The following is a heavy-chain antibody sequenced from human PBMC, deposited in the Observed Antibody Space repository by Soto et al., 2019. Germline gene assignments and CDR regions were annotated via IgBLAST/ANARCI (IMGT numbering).Heavy chain of an antibody. CDR2: ISAYNGNT. V-gene: IGHV1-18*01. D-gene: IGHD3-10*01. Sequence: ASVKVSCKASGYTFTSYGISWVRQAPGQGLEWVACISAYNGNTNYAQKLQGRVTITTDTSTSTAYMELRSLSSDDTAVYYCARGTYNDYCGQGHLIALSS. CDR3: ARGTYNDY. CDR1: GYTFTSYG. J-gene: IGHJ4*02.